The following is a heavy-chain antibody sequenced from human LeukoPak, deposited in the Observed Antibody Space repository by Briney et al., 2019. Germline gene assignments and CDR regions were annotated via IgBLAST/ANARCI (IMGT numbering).Heavy chain of an antibody. V-gene: IGHV3-30-3*01. CDR3: ASHIAASGFPFDY. J-gene: IGHJ4*02. Sequence: GRSLRLSCAASGFTFSTYAMHWVRQAPGKGLEWVAVISYDGGSKYYADSVQGRFTISRDNSKNTLYLQMNSLTAEDTAVYYCASHIAASGFPFDYWGQGTLVTVSS. D-gene: IGHD6-13*01. CDR1: GFTFSTYA. CDR2: ISYDGGSK.